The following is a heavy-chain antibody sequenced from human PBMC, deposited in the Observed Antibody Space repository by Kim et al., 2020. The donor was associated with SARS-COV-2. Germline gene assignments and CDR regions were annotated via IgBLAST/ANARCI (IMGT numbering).Heavy chain of an antibody. CDR2: INAGNGNT. V-gene: IGHV1-3*01. J-gene: IGHJ4*02. D-gene: IGHD5-12*01. CDR3: AKYGGYEGYYFDY. CDR1: GYTFTSYA. Sequence: ASVKVSCKASGYTFTSYAMHWVRQAPGQRLEWMGWINAGNGNTKYSQKFQGRVTITRDTSASTAYMELSSLRSEDTAVYYCAKYGGYEGYYFDYWGQGTLVTVSS.